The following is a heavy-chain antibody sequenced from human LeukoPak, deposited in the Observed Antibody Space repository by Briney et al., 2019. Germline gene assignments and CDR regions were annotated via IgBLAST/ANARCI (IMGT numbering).Heavy chain of an antibody. V-gene: IGHV1-18*01. CDR2: IRVYNGDT. CDR3: ATGYCSSTNCRIDY. D-gene: IGHD2-2*03. Sequence: ASVKVSCKASGYTFTSYGISWVRQAPGQGLEWMGWIRVYNGDTNYAQKLQGRVTMPTDTSTSTAYMELRSLRSDDTAVYYCATGYCSSTNCRIDYWGQGTLVSVSS. CDR1: GYTFTSYG. J-gene: IGHJ4*02.